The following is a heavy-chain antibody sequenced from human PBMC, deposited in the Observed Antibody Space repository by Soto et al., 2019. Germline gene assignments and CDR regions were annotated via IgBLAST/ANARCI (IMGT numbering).Heavy chain of an antibody. CDR2: IYSGGST. CDR1: GFTVSSNY. Sequence: EVQLVESGGGLVQPGGSLRLSCAASGFTVSSNYMSWVRQAPGKGLEWVSVIYSGGSTYYADSVKGRSTISRHNSKNPLYLQMNRLRAEDTAVYYCARGAAAGTWFDYWGQGTLVTVSS. CDR3: ARGAAAGTWFDY. J-gene: IGHJ4*02. D-gene: IGHD6-13*01. V-gene: IGHV3-53*04.